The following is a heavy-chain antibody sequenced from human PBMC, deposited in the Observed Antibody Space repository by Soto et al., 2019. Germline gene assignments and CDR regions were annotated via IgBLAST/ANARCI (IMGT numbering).Heavy chain of an antibody. V-gene: IGHV4-59*08. CDR3: ARHREAAAGPYYFDY. D-gene: IGHD6-13*01. CDR1: GGSISSYY. J-gene: IGHJ4*02. Sequence: SETLSLTCTVSGGSISSYYWSWIRQPPGKGLEWIGYIYYSGSTNYNPSLKSRVTISVDTSKNQFSLKLSSVTAADTAVYYCARHREAAAGPYYFDYWGQGTLVTVSS. CDR2: IYYSGST.